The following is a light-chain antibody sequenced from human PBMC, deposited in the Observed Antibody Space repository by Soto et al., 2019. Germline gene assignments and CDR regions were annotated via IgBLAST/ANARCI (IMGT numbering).Light chain of an antibody. CDR1: QSISSY. V-gene: IGKV1-39*01. Sequence: DIQITQSPSSLSASVVDRVTITCRASQSISSYLNWYQQRPGKAPKDLIYGASTLQSGVTSRFSGSGSGTDFTLTISSLQPEDFATYYCQQANSFPLTFGGGTKVDIK. CDR3: QQANSFPLT. CDR2: GAS. J-gene: IGKJ4*01.